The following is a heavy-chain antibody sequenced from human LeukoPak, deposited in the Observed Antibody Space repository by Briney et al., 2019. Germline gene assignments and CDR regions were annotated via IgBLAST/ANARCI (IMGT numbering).Heavy chain of an antibody. D-gene: IGHD6-6*01. V-gene: IGHV5-51*01. J-gene: IGHJ4*02. Sequence: GESLEISCQGSGYIFTSYWIGWVRQLPGKGLDLFGIIFPAVSDTRYSPSFQGQVTISADKSIGTAYLQWSSLQASDTAMYYCARHLRARPFDYWGQGTLVTVSS. CDR2: IFPAVSDT. CDR1: GYIFTSYW. CDR3: ARHLRARPFDY.